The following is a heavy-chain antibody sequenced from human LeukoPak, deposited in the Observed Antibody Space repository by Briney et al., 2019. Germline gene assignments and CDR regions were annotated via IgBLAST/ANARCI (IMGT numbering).Heavy chain of an antibody. Sequence: GGSLRLSCAPSGFTFSSYAMSWVRQAPGKGLEWVSAISGSGGSTYYADSVKGRFPIPRHNSKNTLYLQMNSLRAEDTAVYYCAKFCQGRLPSGPFDYWGQGTLVTVSS. CDR2: ISGSGGST. V-gene: IGHV3-23*01. CDR3: AKFCQGRLPSGPFDY. CDR1: GFTFSSYA. J-gene: IGHJ4*02. D-gene: IGHD3-10*01.